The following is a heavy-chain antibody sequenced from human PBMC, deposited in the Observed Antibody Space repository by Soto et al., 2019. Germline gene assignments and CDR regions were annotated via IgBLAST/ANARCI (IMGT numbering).Heavy chain of an antibody. CDR3: ARIGVVVAASYYYYGMDV. J-gene: IGHJ6*02. CDR1: GYTFTSYG. V-gene: IGHV1-18*01. CDR2: ISAYNGNT. D-gene: IGHD2-15*01. Sequence: ASVKVSCKASGYTFTSYGISWVRQAPGQGLEWMGWISAYNGNTNYAQKLQGRVTMTTDTSTSTAYMELRSLRSDDTAVYYCARIGVVVAASYYYYGMDVWGQGTTVTVS.